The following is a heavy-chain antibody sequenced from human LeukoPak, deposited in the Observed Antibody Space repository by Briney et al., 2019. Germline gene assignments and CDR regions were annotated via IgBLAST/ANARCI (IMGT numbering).Heavy chain of an antibody. Sequence: GGSLRLSCAASGFTFSSYSMNWVRQAPGEGLEWVSSISSSSSYIYYADSVKGRFTISRDNAKSSLYLQMNSLRAEDTAVYYCARFDYGDYFDYWGQGTLVTVSS. J-gene: IGHJ4*02. CDR3: ARFDYGDYFDY. CDR2: ISSSSSYI. V-gene: IGHV3-21*01. D-gene: IGHD4-17*01. CDR1: GFTFSSYS.